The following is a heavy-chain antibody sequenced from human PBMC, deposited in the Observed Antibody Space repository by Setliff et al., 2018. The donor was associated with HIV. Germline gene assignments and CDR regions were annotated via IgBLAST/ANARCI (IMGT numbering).Heavy chain of an antibody. V-gene: IGHV3-21*01. J-gene: IGHJ4*02. CDR1: GFTFSSYS. CDR3: ARDGGTLTSIAAQDY. D-gene: IGHD6-6*01. CDR2: ISSSSSYI. Sequence: GGSLRLSCAASGFTFSSYSMNWVRQAPGKGLEWVSSISSSSSYIYYADSVKGRFTISRDNAKNSLYLQMNSLRAEDTAVYYCARDGGTLTSIAAQDYWGQGTLVTVSS.